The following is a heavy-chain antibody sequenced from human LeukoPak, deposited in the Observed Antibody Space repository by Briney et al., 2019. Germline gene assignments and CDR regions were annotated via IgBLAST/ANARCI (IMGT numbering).Heavy chain of an antibody. V-gene: IGHV3-21*01. CDR3: ARATMGASAFDI. CDR1: GFTFSSYS. D-gene: IGHD3-16*01. Sequence: GGSLRLSCAASGFTFSSYSMIWVRQAPGKGLEWVSSISSSSCYIYYADSVKGRFTISRDNAKNSLYLQMNSLRAEDTAVYYCARATMGASAFDIWGQGTMVTVSS. J-gene: IGHJ3*02. CDR2: ISSSSCYI.